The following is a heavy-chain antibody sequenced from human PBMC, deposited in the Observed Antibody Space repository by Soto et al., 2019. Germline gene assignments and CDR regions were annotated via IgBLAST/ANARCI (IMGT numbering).Heavy chain of an antibody. CDR2: IWFDGSNN. CDR1: GFFLRDFG. Sequence: PGGSLRLSCVASGFFLRDFGMHWVRQGPGKGLEWVSDIWFDGSNNYQGESVKGRFTISRDIAKNSLYLQMNSLRVEDTAVYYCARELGYSSLSAGDYWGQGTLVTVSS. CDR3: ARELGYSSLSAGDY. J-gene: IGHJ4*02. D-gene: IGHD6-19*01. V-gene: IGHV3-33*01.